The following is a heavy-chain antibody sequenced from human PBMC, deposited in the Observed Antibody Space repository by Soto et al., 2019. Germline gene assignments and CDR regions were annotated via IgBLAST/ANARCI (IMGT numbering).Heavy chain of an antibody. V-gene: IGHV3-23*01. J-gene: IGHJ4*02. Sequence: GGALRISYAASGFTFSSYAMSSVRQAPGKGLEWVSAISGSGGSTYYADSVKGRFTISRDNSKNTLYLQMNSLRAEDTAVYYCAKEGHGYFDYWGQGTLVTVSS. CDR2: ISGSGGST. CDR3: AKEGHGYFDY. CDR1: GFTFSSYA. D-gene: IGHD4-17*01.